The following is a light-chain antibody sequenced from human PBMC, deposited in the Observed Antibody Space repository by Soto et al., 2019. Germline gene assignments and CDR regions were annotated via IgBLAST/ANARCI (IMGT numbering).Light chain of an antibody. CDR3: SSYTSSSTVI. V-gene: IGLV2-14*03. CDR1: SSDVGGYNY. J-gene: IGLJ2*01. CDR2: DVT. Sequence: QSVLTQPASVSGSPGQSITISCTGTSSDVGGYNYVSWYQHHPGKAPKLMIYDVTHRTSGVSNRFSGSKSGNTASLTISGLQAEDEADYYCSSYTSSSTVIFGGGTKLTVL.